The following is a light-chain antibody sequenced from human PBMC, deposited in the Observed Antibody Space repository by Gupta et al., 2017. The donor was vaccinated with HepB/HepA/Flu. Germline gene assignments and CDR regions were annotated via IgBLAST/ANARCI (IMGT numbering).Light chain of an antibody. J-gene: IGKJ2*01. CDR2: LGS. CDR3: MQALQQPQT. Sequence: DIVMTQSPLSLPVTPGEPASISCRSSQSLLESNGYTYLDWYLQRPGQPPQLLIYLGSNRASGVPDRPSGGGSGTYYTLKMSRVEATDVGVYYCMQALQQPQTFGQWSNQEIK. CDR1: QSLLESNGYTY. V-gene: IGKV2-28*01.